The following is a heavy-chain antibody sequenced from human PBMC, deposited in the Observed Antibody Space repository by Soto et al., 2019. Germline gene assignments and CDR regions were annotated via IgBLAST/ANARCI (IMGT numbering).Heavy chain of an antibody. V-gene: IGHV1-69*13. CDR1: GGTFSSYA. CDR2: NIPIFGTA. Sequence: SVKVSCKASGGTFSSYAISWVRQAPGQGLEWMGGNIPIFGTANYAQKFQGRVTITADESTSTAYMELSSLRSEDTAVYYCARGSDPLTYYYDSSGYYYLYWGQGTLVTAPQ. D-gene: IGHD3-22*01. J-gene: IGHJ4*02. CDR3: ARGSDPLTYYYDSSGYYYLY.